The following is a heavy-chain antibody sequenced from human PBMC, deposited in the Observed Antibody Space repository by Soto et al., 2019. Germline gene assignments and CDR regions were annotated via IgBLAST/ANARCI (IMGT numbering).Heavy chain of an antibody. D-gene: IGHD2-21*02. J-gene: IGHJ3*02. CDR1: GYTLPSYG. V-gene: IGHV1-18*04. CDR3: ARYPTPYCGGDCDDAFDI. Sequence: GGSVKVSCKASGYTLPSYGISWVRQALGQGLEWMGWISAYNGNTNYAQKLQGRVTMTTDTSTSTAYMELRSLRSDDTAVYYCARYPTPYCGGDCDDAFDIWGQGTMVTVSS. CDR2: ISAYNGNT.